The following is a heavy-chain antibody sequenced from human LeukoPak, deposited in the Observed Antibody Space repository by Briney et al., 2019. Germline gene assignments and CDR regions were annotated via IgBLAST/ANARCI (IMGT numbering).Heavy chain of an antibody. J-gene: IGHJ4*02. V-gene: IGHV1-46*01. CDR3: TRGGDYGDYSGY. Sequence: ASVKVSCKASGYTFTSYYINWVRQAPGQGLEWMGIINPSGGSTDSAQKFQGRVTMTRDTSTSTIYMEMSSLTSEDTAVYYCTRGGDYGDYSGYWGQGTLVTVSS. CDR1: GYTFTSYY. CDR2: INPSGGST. D-gene: IGHD4-17*01.